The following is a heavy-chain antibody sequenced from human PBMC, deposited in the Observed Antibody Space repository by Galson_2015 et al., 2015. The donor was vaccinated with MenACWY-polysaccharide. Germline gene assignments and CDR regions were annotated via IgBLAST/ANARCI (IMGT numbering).Heavy chain of an antibody. D-gene: IGHD6-19*01. J-gene: IGHJ6*02. CDR3: AKEDRVAVAASWAYYYGMDV. V-gene: IGHV3-30*18. CDR1: GFTFSSYG. Sequence: SLRLSCAASGFTFSSYGMHWVRQAPGKGLEWVAVISYDGSNKYYADSVKGRFTISRDNSKSTLYLQMNSLRAKDTAVYYCAKEDRVAVAASWAYYYGMDVWGQGTTVTVSS. CDR2: ISYDGSNK.